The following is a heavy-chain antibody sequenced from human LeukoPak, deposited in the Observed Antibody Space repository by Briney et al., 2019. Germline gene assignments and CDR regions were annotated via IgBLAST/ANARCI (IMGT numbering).Heavy chain of an antibody. CDR3: ATVAVIRGVTYFDY. Sequence: PSETLSLTCTVSGGSIRSFYWSWIRQPPGMGLEWIGYIYYSGSTNYNPSLKSRVTISVDTSKNQFSLKLRSVTAADTAVYYCATVAVIRGVTYFDYWGQGTLVTVSS. V-gene: IGHV4-59*01. CDR1: GGSIRSFY. J-gene: IGHJ4*02. D-gene: IGHD3-10*01. CDR2: IYYSGST.